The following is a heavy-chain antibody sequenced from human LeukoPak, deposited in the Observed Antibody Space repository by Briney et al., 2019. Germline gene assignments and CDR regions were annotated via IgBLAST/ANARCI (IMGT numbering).Heavy chain of an antibody. CDR3: AKSLRFEDYTNLPFDN. Sequence: GGSLRLSCAASGFTVSNNYINWVRQAPGKGLEWVSSMSGSRGTTYYADSVKGRFTISRDNSKNTLYLHMNSLRAEDTAVYYCAKSLRFEDYTNLPFDNWGQGTLVTVSS. V-gene: IGHV3-23*01. J-gene: IGHJ4*02. D-gene: IGHD3-10*01. CDR2: MSGSRGTT. CDR1: GFTVSNNY.